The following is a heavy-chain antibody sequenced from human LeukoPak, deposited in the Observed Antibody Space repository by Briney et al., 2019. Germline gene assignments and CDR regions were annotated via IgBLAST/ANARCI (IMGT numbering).Heavy chain of an antibody. CDR3: ARFRYIGSDLEVFDS. CDR1: GFTFNNYW. V-gene: IGHV3-7*01. D-gene: IGHD5-12*01. J-gene: IGHJ4*02. CDR2: INQDESHK. Sequence: GGSLRLSCAASGFTFNNYWFSWVRQAPGKGLEWVANINQDESHKYSVDSVKGRVTISRDNARNSRYLQMNGLRAEDTAVYYCARFRYIGSDLEVFDSWGQGTLVTVSS.